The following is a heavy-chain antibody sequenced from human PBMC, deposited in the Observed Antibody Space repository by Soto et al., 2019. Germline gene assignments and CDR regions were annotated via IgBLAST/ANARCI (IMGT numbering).Heavy chain of an antibody. J-gene: IGHJ4*02. D-gene: IGHD3-3*01. CDR1: GYTFNGYY. Sequence: QVQLVQSGAEVKKHGASVKVSCKASGYTFNGYYMHWVRQAPGQGLEWMGWINSNSGGTKYAQKFQGRVTMTSDMAISTSYMERSGLRSDDTAVYDCARDSATVGDFWSGYLFDHWGQGTLVTVSS. CDR3: ARDSATVGDFWSGYLFDH. V-gene: IGHV1-2*02. CDR2: INSNSGGT.